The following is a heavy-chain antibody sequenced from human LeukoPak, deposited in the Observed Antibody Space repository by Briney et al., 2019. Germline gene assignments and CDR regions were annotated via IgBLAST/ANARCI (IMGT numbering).Heavy chain of an antibody. D-gene: IGHD3-22*01. CDR3: ARLGRRYYYDSRIYDAFDI. Sequence: TSETLSLTCTVSGGSISSYYWSWIRQPPGKGLEWIGYIYYSGSTNYNPSLKSRVTISVDTSKNQFSLKLSSVTAADTAVYYCARLGRRYYYDSRIYDAFDIWGQGTMVTVSS. CDR1: GGSISSYY. J-gene: IGHJ3*02. CDR2: IYYSGST. V-gene: IGHV4-59*08.